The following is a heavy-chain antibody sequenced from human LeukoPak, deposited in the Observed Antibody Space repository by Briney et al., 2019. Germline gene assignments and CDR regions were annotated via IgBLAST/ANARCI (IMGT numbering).Heavy chain of an antibody. Sequence: GGSLRLSCAASGFTFSSYSMNWVRRAPGKGLEWASHISTGSSTIYYADSVKGRFTISRDNAKNSLYLQMNSLRAEDTAVYYCASHGSGIVVPDYWGQGTLVTVSS. CDR1: GFTFSSYS. CDR3: ASHGSGIVVPDY. J-gene: IGHJ4*02. D-gene: IGHD3-22*01. V-gene: IGHV3-48*01. CDR2: ISTGSSTI.